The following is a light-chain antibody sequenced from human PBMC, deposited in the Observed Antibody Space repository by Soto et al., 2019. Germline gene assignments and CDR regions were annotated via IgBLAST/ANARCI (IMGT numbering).Light chain of an antibody. CDR1: SSDVGGQNA. V-gene: IGLV2-23*02. Sequence: QSALTQPASVSGSPGQSITISCTGTSSDVGGQNAVSWYQQHPGKAPKFMIYDVSKRPSGVSSRFSGSKSGNTASLTISGFQAEDEADYYCCSYAGSSTVVFGGGTKLTVL. J-gene: IGLJ2*01. CDR3: CSYAGSSTVV. CDR2: DVS.